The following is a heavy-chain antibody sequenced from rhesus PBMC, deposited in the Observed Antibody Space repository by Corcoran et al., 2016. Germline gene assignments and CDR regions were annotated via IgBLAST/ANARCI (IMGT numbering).Heavy chain of an antibody. CDR2: IYGSGGGT. Sequence: QVQLQESGPGLVKPSETLSLTCAVSGGSISDDYYWSWIRQPPGKGLAWIGYIYGSGGGTNYNPSLKNRVTISIDTSKNQFSLKLSSVTAADTAVYYCAREGAGTALFFDWGQGVLVTVSS. D-gene: IGHD1-20*01. CDR1: GGSISDDYY. J-gene: IGHJ4*01. V-gene: IGHV4-106*01. CDR3: AREGAGTALFFD.